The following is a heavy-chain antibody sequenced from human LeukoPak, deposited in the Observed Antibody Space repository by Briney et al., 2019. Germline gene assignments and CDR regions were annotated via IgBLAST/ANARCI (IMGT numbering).Heavy chain of an antibody. J-gene: IGHJ4*02. CDR2: ISHDGSNK. CDR1: GFTFSSYG. CDR3: ARRGGSYFDY. Sequence: GRSLRLSCAASGFTFSSYGMHWVRQAPGKGLERVAVISHDGSNKYYSDSVKGRFTISRDNSKNTLYLQMNSLRVEDTAVYFCARRGGSYFDYWGQGTLVTVSS. V-gene: IGHV3-30*03. D-gene: IGHD1-26*01.